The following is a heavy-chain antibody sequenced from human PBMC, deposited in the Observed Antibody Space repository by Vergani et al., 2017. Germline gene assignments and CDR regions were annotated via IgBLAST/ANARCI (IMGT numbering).Heavy chain of an antibody. Sequence: QVQLQESGPGLVKPSETLSLTCAVSGYSLSSGYYWGWIRQPPGKGLEWIGSIYHSGSTYYNPSLKSRVTISVDTSKNQFSLKLSSVTAADTAVYYCARHGRDLDGSGRNAFDIWGQGIMVTVSS. J-gene: IGHJ3*02. CDR2: IYHSGST. CDR3: ARHGRDLDGSGRNAFDI. D-gene: IGHD3-10*01. CDR1: GYSLSSGYY. V-gene: IGHV4-38-2*01.